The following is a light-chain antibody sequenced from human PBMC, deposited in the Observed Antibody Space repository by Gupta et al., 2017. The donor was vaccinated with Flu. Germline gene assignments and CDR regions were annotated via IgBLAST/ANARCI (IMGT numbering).Light chain of an antibody. J-gene: IGKJ3*01. CDR3: QQSDSTPPFT. CDR1: QSISSY. CDR2: AAS. V-gene: IGKV1-39*01. Sequence: DIQITQSPSSLSASVGDRVTITCRASQSISSYLNWYQQKPGKAPKLLIYAASSLQSRVPSRFSHRRYGTDFTLTISRRQPEDFASYYCQQSDSTPPFTFGHGTKVDI.